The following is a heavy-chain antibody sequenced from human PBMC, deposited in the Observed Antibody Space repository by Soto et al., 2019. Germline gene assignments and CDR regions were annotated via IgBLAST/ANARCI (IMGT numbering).Heavy chain of an antibody. Sequence: SETLSLTCAVYGGSFSGYYWSWIRQPPGKGLEWIGEINHSGSTNYNPSLKSRVTISVDTSKNQFSLKLSSVTAADTAVYYCARGWIKLWLQSMWFDTWGQGTLVTVSS. D-gene: IGHD5-18*01. V-gene: IGHV4-34*01. CDR3: ARGWIKLWLQSMWFDT. CDR2: INHSGST. CDR1: GGSFSGYY. J-gene: IGHJ5*02.